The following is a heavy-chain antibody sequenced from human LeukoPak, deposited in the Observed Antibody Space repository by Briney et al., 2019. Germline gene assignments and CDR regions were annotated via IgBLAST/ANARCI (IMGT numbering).Heavy chain of an antibody. CDR3: ARDPSPHHYFDY. CDR1: GFTVSSYY. Sequence: PGGSLRLSCAASGFTVSSYYMNWVRQAPEKGLEWVSVIYSGGSTYYADSVKGRFTISRDNSKNTLYLQMNSLRAEDTAVYYCARDPSPHHYFDYWGQGTLVTVSS. CDR2: IYSGGST. V-gene: IGHV3-53*01. J-gene: IGHJ4*02.